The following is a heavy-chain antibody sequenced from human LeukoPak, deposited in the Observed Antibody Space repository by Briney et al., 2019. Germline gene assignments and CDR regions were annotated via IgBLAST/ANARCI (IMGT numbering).Heavy chain of an antibody. V-gene: IGHV3-30*04. Sequence: GESLTLSCVASGFSLTSYAMHWVRQPPGKGLEWVTILSSDGITQNYADSVRGRFTISRDDSKKTLYLQMNSLRREDTAIYYCARGAPRVVAFDHWGEGALVTVSS. CDR2: LSSDGITQ. J-gene: IGHJ4*02. D-gene: IGHD3-22*01. CDR1: GFSLTSYA. CDR3: ARGAPRVVAFDH.